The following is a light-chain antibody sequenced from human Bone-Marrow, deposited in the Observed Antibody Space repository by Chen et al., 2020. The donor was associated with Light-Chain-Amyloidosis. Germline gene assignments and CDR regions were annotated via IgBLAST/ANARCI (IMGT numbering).Light chain of an antibody. V-gene: IGKV3-20*01. CDR2: GSS. CDR3: QQYGTSPLT. J-gene: IGKJ4*01. CDR1: PTISSNY. Sequence: EIVWTQSPGTLSLSPGEGANLSCRASPTISSNYLTWYQQKFGQAPRLLIYGSSSRATGIPERFTGSGSGTDFTLTINRLEPEDFAMYYCQQYGTSPLTFGGGTKVEIK.